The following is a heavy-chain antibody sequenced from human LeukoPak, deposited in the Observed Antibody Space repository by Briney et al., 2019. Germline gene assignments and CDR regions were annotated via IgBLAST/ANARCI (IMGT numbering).Heavy chain of an antibody. V-gene: IGHV4-39*01. Sequence: PSETLSLTCAVSGGSITSSPYWWGWIRQPPGKGLEWIGTIYYDGRTFYNAPLRGRVTISADTSESQFSLRLSSVTAADTAVYYCARRQYGVGFDIWGQGTMVTVSS. J-gene: IGHJ3*02. D-gene: IGHD2/OR15-2a*01. CDR3: ARRQYGVGFDI. CDR1: GGSITSSPYW. CDR2: IYYDGRT.